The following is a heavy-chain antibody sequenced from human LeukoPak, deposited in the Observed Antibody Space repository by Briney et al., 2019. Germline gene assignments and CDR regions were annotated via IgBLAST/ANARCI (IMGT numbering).Heavy chain of an antibody. D-gene: IGHD5/OR15-5a*01. J-gene: IGHJ4*02. CDR1: GVTFHNYA. V-gene: IGHV3-43*02. CDR3: ARDHVYGGADY. Sequence: GGSLRLSCAASGVTFHNYAIHWVRQAPGKGLEWVSLTSGDGITTYFADSVKGRFTISRDNSKSSLFLQMNSLRTEDTALYYCARDHVYGGADYWGQGTLVTVSS. CDR2: TSGDGITT.